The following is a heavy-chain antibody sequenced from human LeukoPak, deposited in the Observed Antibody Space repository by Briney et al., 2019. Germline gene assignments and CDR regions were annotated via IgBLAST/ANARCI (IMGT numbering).Heavy chain of an antibody. Sequence: GGSLRLSCAASGFTFSSYEMNWVRQSLGKGLEWVSYISSIGSTIYYADSVKGRFTISRDNAKNSLYLQMQSMSVENTAVYYCARAYRSGGSCYYRGFDPWGQGTLVTVSS. CDR3: ARAYRSGGSCYYRGFDP. V-gene: IGHV3-48*03. CDR2: ISSIGSTI. D-gene: IGHD2-15*01. J-gene: IGHJ5*02. CDR1: GFTFSSYE.